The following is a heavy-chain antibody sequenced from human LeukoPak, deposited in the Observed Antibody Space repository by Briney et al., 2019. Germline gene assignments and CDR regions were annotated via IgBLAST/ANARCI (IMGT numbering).Heavy chain of an antibody. CDR2: IWYDGSNT. CDR3: ARAGSGDPHFDF. V-gene: IGHV3-33*01. CDR1: GFSFCNYG. Sequence: PGGSLRLSCAASGFSFCNYGMHWVPQAPGKGREGVTAIWYDGSNTYYGDSVKGRFTISRDNSKNTLYLQMNSLRAEDTAAYYCARAGSGDPHFDFWGQGTLVTVSS. D-gene: IGHD4-17*01. J-gene: IGHJ4*02.